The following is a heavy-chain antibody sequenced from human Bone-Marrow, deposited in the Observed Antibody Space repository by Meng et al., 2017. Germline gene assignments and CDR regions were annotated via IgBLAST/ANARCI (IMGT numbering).Heavy chain of an antibody. Sequence: QVQLQESCPGLVTPSHILSLTCTVSGGSISSGDYYWSWIRQPPGKGLEWIGYIYHSGSTYFNPALKSRVTVSVDRSKIQFSLNLSSVTAADTAVYYCARYSSSSLAFDFCGQGTLVTVSS. J-gene: IGHJ4*02. CDR1: GGSISSGDYY. CDR3: ARYSSSSLAFDF. V-gene: IGHV4-30-4*01. D-gene: IGHD6-6*01. CDR2: IYHSGST.